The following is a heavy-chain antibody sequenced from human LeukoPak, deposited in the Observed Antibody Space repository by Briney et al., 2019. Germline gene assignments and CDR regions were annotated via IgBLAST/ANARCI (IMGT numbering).Heavy chain of an antibody. CDR3: ARVGYGSGSSFDY. CDR2: MNPNSGNT. J-gene: IGHJ4*02. Sequence: ASVKVSCKASGYTFTSYDINWVRQATGQGLEWMGWMNPNSGNTGYAQKFQGRVTMTRDTSTSTVYMELSSLRSEDTAVYYCARVGYGSGSSFDYWGQGTLVTVSS. CDR1: GYTFTSYD. V-gene: IGHV1-8*01. D-gene: IGHD3-10*01.